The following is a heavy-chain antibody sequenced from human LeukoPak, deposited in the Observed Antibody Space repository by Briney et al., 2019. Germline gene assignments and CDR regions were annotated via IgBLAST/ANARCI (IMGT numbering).Heavy chain of an antibody. V-gene: IGHV4-59*01. CDR3: AREVKVGNTGYYFDY. Sequence: SETLSLTGSVSGGSINSNCWGWIRHPPGNGLEWRGYFYYSGSTNYTPNLQSRVTISVDTSKNKSSLELSSVTAADTAVYYCAREVKVGNTGYYFDYWGEGALVTVSS. CDR2: FYYSGST. CDR1: GGSINSNC. D-gene: IGHD2/OR15-2a*01. J-gene: IGHJ4*02.